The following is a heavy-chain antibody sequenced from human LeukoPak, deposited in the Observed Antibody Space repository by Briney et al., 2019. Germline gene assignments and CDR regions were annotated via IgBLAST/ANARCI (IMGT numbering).Heavy chain of an antibody. D-gene: IGHD3-3*01. CDR2: ISCSGGST. J-gene: IGHJ4*02. CDR1: GLTFSSYA. V-gene: IGHV3-23*01. CDR3: AKETPWRGFLEWLPRPFDY. Sequence: GGALRLSFASSGLTFSSYAMSGVGQAPGKGLEGVSAISCSGGSTSSADSVKGRFPISRDNSKNTLYLQMNSLRAEDTAVYYCAKETPWRGFLEWLPRPFDYWGQGTLVTVSS.